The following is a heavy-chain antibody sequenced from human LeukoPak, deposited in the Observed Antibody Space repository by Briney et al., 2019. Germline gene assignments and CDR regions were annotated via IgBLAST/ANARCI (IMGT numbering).Heavy chain of an antibody. CDR1: GGSFSGYY. Sequence: SGTLSLTCAVYGGSFSGYYWSWIRQPLGKGLEWIGEINHSGSTNYNPSLKSRVTISVDTSKNQFSLKLSSVTAADTAVYYCARGRGTRSLNLYYYDSSGYYNYWGQGTLVTVSS. V-gene: IGHV4-34*01. J-gene: IGHJ4*02. D-gene: IGHD3-22*01. CDR3: ARGRGTRSLNLYYYDSSGYYNY. CDR2: INHSGST.